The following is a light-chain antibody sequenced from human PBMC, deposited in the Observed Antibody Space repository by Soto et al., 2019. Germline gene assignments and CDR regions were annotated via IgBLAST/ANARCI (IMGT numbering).Light chain of an antibody. CDR2: AAS. CDR3: QQYYSYPIT. V-gene: IGKV1-39*01. Sequence: DIQMTQSPSSLSASVGDRVTISCRASQSICIYLNWYQQKPGKAPKLLIYAASTLQSGVPSRFSGSGSGTDFTLTISCLQAEDFTTYCCQQYYSYPITFGQGTLLEIK. CDR1: QSICIY. J-gene: IGKJ5*01.